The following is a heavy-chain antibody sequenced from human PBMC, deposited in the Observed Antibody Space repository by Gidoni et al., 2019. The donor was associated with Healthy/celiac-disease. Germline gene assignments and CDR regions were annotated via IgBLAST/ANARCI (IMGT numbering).Heavy chain of an antibody. CDR2: IWYDGSNK. V-gene: IGHV3-33*01. Sequence: QVQLVESGGGVVQPGRSLRLSCAASGFTFSSYGMHWVRQAPGKGLEWVAVIWYDGSNKYYADSVKGRFTISRDNSKNTLYLQMNSLRAEDTAVYYCARERGTIPSLVRNWFDPWGQGTLVTVSS. CDR1: GFTFSSYG. D-gene: IGHD3-16*01. J-gene: IGHJ5*02. CDR3: ARERGTIPSLVRNWFDP.